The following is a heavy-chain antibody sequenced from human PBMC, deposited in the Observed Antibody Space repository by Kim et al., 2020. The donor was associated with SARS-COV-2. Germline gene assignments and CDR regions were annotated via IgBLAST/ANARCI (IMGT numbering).Heavy chain of an antibody. Sequence: GGSLRLSCAASGFTFSSYWMTWVRQAPGKGLEWVANIKQDGNDKYYVDSVKGRFTISRDNAKSSVYLQMNSLRAEDTAVYYCARERWAGTYYFDYWGQGT. V-gene: IGHV3-7*01. J-gene: IGHJ4*02. CDR1: GFTFSSYW. CDR3: ARERWAGTYYFDY. CDR2: IKQDGNDK.